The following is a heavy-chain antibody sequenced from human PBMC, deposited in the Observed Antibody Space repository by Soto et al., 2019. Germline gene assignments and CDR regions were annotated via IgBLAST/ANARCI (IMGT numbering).Heavy chain of an antibody. CDR3: ARPRTYGYESSSYYGHQFDD. CDR2: IVPQLGRV. Sequence: QVQLVQSGAEVKKPGSSVKVSCKTSGGIFRRHPIDWVRQAPGQGLEWMGGIVPQLGRVIYPRDFQGRVTIDADELTNTSYLELSGLTSEDTAVYYCARPRTYGYESSSYYGHQFDDWGQGTLVTVSS. D-gene: IGHD4-17*01. V-gene: IGHV1-69*01. J-gene: IGHJ4*02. CDR1: GGIFRRHP.